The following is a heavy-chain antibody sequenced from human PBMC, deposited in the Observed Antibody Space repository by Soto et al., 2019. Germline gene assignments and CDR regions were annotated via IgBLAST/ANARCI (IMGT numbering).Heavy chain of an antibody. D-gene: IGHD3-22*01. J-gene: IGHJ5*02. CDR3: AKGGPEITMIVVVIRPNWFDP. V-gene: IGHV3-23*01. CDR1: GFTSGSDA. CDR2: ISGSGGST. Sequence: PGGSLRLSCAASGFTSGSDAMSCVRQAAGEGLEWISTISGSGGSTYYADSVQGRFTISRDNSTHTLYLQMNRLRAEDTAVYYCAKGGPEITMIVVVIRPNWFDPWGQGTLVTVSS.